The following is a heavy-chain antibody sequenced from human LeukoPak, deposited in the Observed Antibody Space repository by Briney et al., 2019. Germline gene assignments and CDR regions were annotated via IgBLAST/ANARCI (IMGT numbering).Heavy chain of an antibody. V-gene: IGHV3-48*03. Sequence: PGGSLRLSCVASGFTFSSYEMNWVRQAPGKGLEWVSYISSGGSTIYYADSVKGRFTISRDNAKNSLYLQMNSLRAEDTAVYYCARVRDGSQDYWGQGTLVTVSS. CDR3: ARVRDGSQDY. J-gene: IGHJ4*02. CDR2: ISSGGSTI. D-gene: IGHD5-24*01. CDR1: GFTFSSYE.